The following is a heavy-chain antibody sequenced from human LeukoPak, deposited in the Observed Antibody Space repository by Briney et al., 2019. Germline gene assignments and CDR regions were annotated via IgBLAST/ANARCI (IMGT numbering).Heavy chain of an antibody. CDR1: GDSISCCY. J-gene: IGHJ1*01. V-gene: IGHV4-4*07. CDR3: VRLGYNYGAFNA. D-gene: IGHD5-18*01. CDR2: IFISGST. Sequence: SETLSPTCTVSGDSISCCYWTWIRKPAGKGLEWIGRIFISGSTNYNPSLQGRVTMSVDRSKSQFSLRLSSVTAADTAVYYCVRLGYNYGAFNAWGQGTLVTVSS.